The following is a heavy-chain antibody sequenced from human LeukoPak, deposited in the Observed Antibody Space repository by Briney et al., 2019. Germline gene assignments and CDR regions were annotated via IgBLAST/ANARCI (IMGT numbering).Heavy chain of an antibody. J-gene: IGHJ5*02. CDR2: ISSDGSTT. V-gene: IGHV3-74*01. D-gene: IGHD2-15*01. Sequence: GGSLRLSCAASGFTFSNYWMHWVRPVSGKGLEWVSRISSDGSTTSYADSVKGRFTISRDNSKNTVYLQMNSLRGEDTAVYYCARDRPFCSGGTCNSGDYFDPWGQGTLVTVSS. CDR1: GFTFSNYW. CDR3: ARDRPFCSGGTCNSGDYFDP.